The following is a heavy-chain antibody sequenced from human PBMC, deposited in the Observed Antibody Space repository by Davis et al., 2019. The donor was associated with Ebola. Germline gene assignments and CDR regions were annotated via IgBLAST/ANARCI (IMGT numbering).Heavy chain of an antibody. D-gene: IGHD1-26*01. Sequence: PSETLSLTCTASGGSISGYYWSWIRQPAGKGLEFIGRIYPSGSTNYKPSLKGRVTISLDTSKNQFSLKLSSVTAPDTAVYYCTRHPGWERGGNAFDIWGQGTMVTISS. CDR2: IYPSGST. CDR3: TRHPGWERGGNAFDI. J-gene: IGHJ3*02. CDR1: GGSISGYY. V-gene: IGHV4-4*07.